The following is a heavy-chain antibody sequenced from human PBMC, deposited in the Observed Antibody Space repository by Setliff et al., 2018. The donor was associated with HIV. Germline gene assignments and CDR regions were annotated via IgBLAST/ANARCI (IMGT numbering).Heavy chain of an antibody. CDR1: GYTFTDRF. Sequence: ASVKVSCKASGYTFTDRFITWFHQAPGKGLEWMGRRYPRGDGTIYSERFRDRLTLSADLSTQTAYMQLDNLKSEDTAMYFCAAGPFNWGQYFWGHGTLVTVS. D-gene: IGHD3-16*01. CDR2: RYPRGDGT. CDR3: AAGPFNWGQYF. J-gene: IGHJ4*01. V-gene: IGHV1-69-2*01.